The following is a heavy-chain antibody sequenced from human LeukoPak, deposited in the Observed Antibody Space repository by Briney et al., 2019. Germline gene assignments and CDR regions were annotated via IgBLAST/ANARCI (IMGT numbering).Heavy chain of an antibody. CDR3: ARSSRWSSGYFYYFDY. Sequence: SETLSLTCTVSGGSVSSYYWSWIRQPAGKGLEWIGRIYTSGSTNYNPSLKSRVTMSVDTSKNQFSLKLSSVTAADTAVYYCARSSRWSSGYFYYFDYWGQGTLVTVSS. D-gene: IGHD3-22*01. V-gene: IGHV4-4*07. J-gene: IGHJ4*02. CDR1: GGSVSSYY. CDR2: IYTSGST.